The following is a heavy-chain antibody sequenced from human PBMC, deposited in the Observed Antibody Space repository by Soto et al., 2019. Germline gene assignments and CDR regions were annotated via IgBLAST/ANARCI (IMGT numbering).Heavy chain of an antibody. D-gene: IGHD6-6*01. J-gene: IGHJ6*02. CDR3: ARPGLYSSSSRGMDV. Sequence: HVQLVQSGAEAKKPGASVKVSCKASGYTFISYYMHWVRQAPGQGLEWMGIINPSADSTNYAQKFQGRVTMTRDTSTSTVYMELRSLRSEDTAVYYCARPGLYSSSSRGMDVWGQGTTVTVSS. CDR2: INPSADST. CDR1: GYTFISYY. V-gene: IGHV1-46*01.